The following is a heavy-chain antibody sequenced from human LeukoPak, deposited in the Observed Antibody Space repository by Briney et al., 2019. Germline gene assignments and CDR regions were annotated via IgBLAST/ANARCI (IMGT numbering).Heavy chain of an antibody. CDR3: VRGSSAGDY. CDR2: INSDGSSA. D-gene: IGHD3-10*01. CDR1: GFTFSNYW. V-gene: IGHV3-74*01. J-gene: IGHJ4*02. Sequence: GGSLRLSCAASGFTFSNYWMHWVRQAPGKGLVWVSRINSDGSSASYADSVKGRFTMSRDNAKNTLYLQMNSLRAEDTAVYYCVRGSSAGDYWGQGTLVTVSS.